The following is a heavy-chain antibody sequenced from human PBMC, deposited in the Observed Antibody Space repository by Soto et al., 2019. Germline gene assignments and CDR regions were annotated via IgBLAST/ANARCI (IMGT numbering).Heavy chain of an antibody. CDR2: IYYSGST. J-gene: IGHJ5*02. Sequence: PSETLSLTCTVSGGSISSYYWSWIRQPPGKGLEWIGYIYYSGSTNYNPSLKSRVTISVDTSKNQFSLKLSSVTAADTAVYYCARDRSGNWNYVQRLGGWFDPWGQGTLVT. V-gene: IGHV4-59*01. CDR3: ARDRSGNWNYVQRLGGWFDP. D-gene: IGHD1-7*01. CDR1: GGSISSYY.